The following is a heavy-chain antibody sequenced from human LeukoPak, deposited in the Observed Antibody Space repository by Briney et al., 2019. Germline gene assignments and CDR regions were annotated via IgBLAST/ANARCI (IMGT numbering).Heavy chain of an antibody. CDR1: GFSFNSDW. J-gene: IGHJ4*02. D-gene: IGHD3-16*01. Sequence: GGSLRLSCAASGFSFNSDWMDWVRQAPGKGLEWVANIKHDESEKNYLDSVKGRFTISRDNAQNSLYLQMNGLRVEDTAVYYCTRRLDDWGQGTLVTVSS. CDR3: TRRLDD. V-gene: IGHV3-7*01. CDR2: IKHDESEK.